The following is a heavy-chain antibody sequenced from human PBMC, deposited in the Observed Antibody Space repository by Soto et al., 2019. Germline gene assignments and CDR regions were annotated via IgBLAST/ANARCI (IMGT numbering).Heavy chain of an antibody. Sequence: GGSLRLSCAASGFKFSNYAMSWVRQAPGKGLEWVSLISATGGGTYYADSVKGRFTISRDNSHNTLYLQVHSLTAEDTAVYYCAKDRRAGGNSAFYFDFWGQRAQVTVSS. CDR1: GFKFSNYA. CDR2: ISATGGGT. D-gene: IGHD3-16*01. CDR3: AKDRRAGGNSAFYFDF. V-gene: IGHV3-23*01. J-gene: IGHJ4*02.